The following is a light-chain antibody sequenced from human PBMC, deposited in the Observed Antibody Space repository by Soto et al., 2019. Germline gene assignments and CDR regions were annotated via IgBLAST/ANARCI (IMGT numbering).Light chain of an antibody. CDR2: GAS. Sequence: EIVMTQSPATLSVSPGERATLSCRASQGVSSNLAWYQQKPGQAPRLLIYGASTRATGIPARFSGSGSGTEFTLTISSLQSEDFAVYYCQLYNNRFTFGPGTKVDIK. CDR3: QLYNNRFT. J-gene: IGKJ3*01. CDR1: QGVSSN. V-gene: IGKV3-15*01.